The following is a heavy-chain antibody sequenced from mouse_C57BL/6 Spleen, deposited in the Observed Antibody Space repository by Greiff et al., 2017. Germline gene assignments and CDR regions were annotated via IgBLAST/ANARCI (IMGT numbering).Heavy chain of an antibody. CDR2: IDPSDSYT. J-gene: IGHJ3*01. CDR3: ASSYDSPFAY. D-gene: IGHD2-4*01. V-gene: IGHV1-50*01. Sequence: VQLQQSGAELVKPGASVKLSCKASGYTFTSYWMQWVKQRPGQGLEWIGEIDPSDSYTNYNQKFKGKATLTVDTSSSTAYMQLSSLTSEDSAVYYCASSYDSPFAYWGQGTLVTVSA. CDR1: GYTFTSYW.